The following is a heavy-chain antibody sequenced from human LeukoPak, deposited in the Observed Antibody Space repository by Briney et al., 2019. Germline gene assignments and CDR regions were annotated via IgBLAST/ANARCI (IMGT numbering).Heavy chain of an antibody. V-gene: IGHV3-33*01. CDR2: IWYDGSNK. CDR3: ARDRVVRGVSHDAFDI. CDR1: GFTFSRNG. J-gene: IGHJ3*02. Sequence: QPGRSLRLSCVASGFTFSRNGMHWVRQAPGKGLEWVAVIWYDGSNKYYADSVKGRFTISRDNSKNTLYLQMNSLRAEDTAVYYCARDRVVRGVSHDAFDIWGQGTMVTVSS. D-gene: IGHD3-10*01.